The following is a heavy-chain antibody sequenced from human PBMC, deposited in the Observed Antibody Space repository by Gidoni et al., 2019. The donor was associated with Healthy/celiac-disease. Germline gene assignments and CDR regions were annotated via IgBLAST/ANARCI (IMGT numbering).Heavy chain of an antibody. V-gene: IGHV3-23*01. Sequence: EVQLLESGGGLVQPGGSLSVSCAASGFTFSCYAMRWVRQAPGKGLELVSASSGSGGSTYYADSVKGRFTISRDNSKNTLYLQMNSLRAEDTAVYYCNVYGDYAADAFDIWGQGTMVTVSS. CDR1: GFTFSCYA. CDR3: NVYGDYAADAFDI. J-gene: IGHJ3*02. CDR2: SSGSGGST. D-gene: IGHD4-17*01.